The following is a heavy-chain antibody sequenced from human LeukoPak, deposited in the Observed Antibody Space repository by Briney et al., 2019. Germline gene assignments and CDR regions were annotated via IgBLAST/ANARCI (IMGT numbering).Heavy chain of an antibody. CDR3: VKDRDSGYDSLDY. D-gene: IGHD5-12*01. J-gene: IGHJ4*02. V-gene: IGHV3-64D*06. Sequence: PGGSLRLSCSASGFTFSSYAMHWVRQAPGKGLEYVSAISSNGGSTYYADSVKGRFTISRDNSKNTLYLQMSSLRAEDTAVHYCVKDRDSGYDSLDYWGQGTLVTVSS. CDR2: ISSNGGST. CDR1: GFTFSSYA.